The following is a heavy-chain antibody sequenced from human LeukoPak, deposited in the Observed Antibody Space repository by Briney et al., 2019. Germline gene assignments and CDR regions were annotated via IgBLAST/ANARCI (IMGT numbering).Heavy chain of an antibody. V-gene: IGHV3-23*01. Sequence: PGGSLRLSCAASGLTFSSYGMSWVRQAPGRGLEWVSAISGSGGSTYYADSVKGRFTISRDNAKNSLYLQMNSLRAEDTAVYYCARVYYDSSGLDDYYFDYWGQGTLVTVSS. J-gene: IGHJ4*02. D-gene: IGHD3-22*01. CDR1: GLTFSSYG. CDR3: ARVYYDSSGLDDYYFDY. CDR2: ISGSGGST.